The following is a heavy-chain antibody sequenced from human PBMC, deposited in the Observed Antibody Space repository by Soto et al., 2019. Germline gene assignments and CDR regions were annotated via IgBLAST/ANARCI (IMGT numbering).Heavy chain of an antibody. CDR2: ISSSSSTI. D-gene: IGHD3-10*01. V-gene: IGHV3-48*01. CDR1: GFTFSSYS. J-gene: IGHJ4*02. Sequence: EVQLVESGGGLVQPGGSLRLSCAASGFTFSSYSMNWVRQAPGKGLEWVSYISSSSSTIYYADSVKGRFTISRDNAKNSLYLQMNSLRAEDTAVYYCARAYGSGSYYSPWGYYFDYWGQGTLVTVSS. CDR3: ARAYGSGSYYSPWGYYFDY.